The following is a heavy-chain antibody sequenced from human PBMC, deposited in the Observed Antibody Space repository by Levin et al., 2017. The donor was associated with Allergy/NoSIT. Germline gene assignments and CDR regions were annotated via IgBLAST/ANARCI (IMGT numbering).Heavy chain of an antibody. D-gene: IGHD3-10*01. CDR2: INHSGST. Sequence: SETLSLTCAVYGGSFSGYYWSWIRQPPGKGLEWIGQINHSGSTNYNPSLKCRVTISVDTSKNQFSLNLSSVTAADTAVYYCAVAPTLGGSGSYQGWFDPWGQGTLVTVSS. J-gene: IGHJ5*02. CDR1: GGSFSGYY. CDR3: AVAPTLGGSGSYQGWFDP. V-gene: IGHV4-34*01.